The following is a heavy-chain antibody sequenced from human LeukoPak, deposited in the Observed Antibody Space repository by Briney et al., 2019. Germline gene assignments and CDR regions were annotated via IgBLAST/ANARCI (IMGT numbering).Heavy chain of an antibody. V-gene: IGHV1-2*02. CDR2: INPNNGGT. J-gene: IGHJ5*02. D-gene: IGHD2-15*01. CDR1: GYTFTGYY. CDR3: ARARGRGFCSGGSCYFNWFDP. Sequence: ASVKVSCKASGYTFTGYYMHWVRQAPGQGLEWMGWINPNNGGTNYAQKFQGRVTMTRDTSISTAYMELSSLRSDDTAVYYCARARGRGFCSGGSCYFNWFDPWGQGTLVTVSS.